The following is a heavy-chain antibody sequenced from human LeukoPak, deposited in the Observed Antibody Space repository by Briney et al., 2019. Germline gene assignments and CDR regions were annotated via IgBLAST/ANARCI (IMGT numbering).Heavy chain of an antibody. V-gene: IGHV2-5*08. CDR2: IYWDDDK. D-gene: IGHD6-19*01. CDR3: AHLSSGWYYLMFAFDI. J-gene: IGHJ3*02. CDR1: GGSISSYYW. Sequence: TLSLTCTVSGGSISSYYWSWIRQPPGKALEWLALIYWDDDKRYSPSLKSRLTITKDTSKNQVVLTMPNMDPVDTATYYCAHLSSGWYYLMFAFDIWGQGTMVTVSS.